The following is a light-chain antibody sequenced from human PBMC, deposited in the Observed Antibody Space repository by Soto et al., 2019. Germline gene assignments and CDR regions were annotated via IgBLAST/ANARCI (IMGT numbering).Light chain of an antibody. CDR1: SSNIGSNT. CDR3: AAWDDSLNGVV. Sequence: QPVLTQPPSASGTPGQRVTISCSGSSSNIGSNTVNWYQQLPGTAPKLLIYSNNQRPSGVPDRFSGSKSGTSASLAISGLQSEYEADYYCAAWDDSLNGVVFGGGTKVTVL. J-gene: IGLJ2*01. CDR2: SNN. V-gene: IGLV1-44*01.